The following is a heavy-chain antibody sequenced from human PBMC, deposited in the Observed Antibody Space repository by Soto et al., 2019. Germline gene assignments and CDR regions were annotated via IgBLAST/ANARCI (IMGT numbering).Heavy chain of an antibody. Sequence: PGGSLRLSCAASGFTFSSYATSWVRQAPGKGLEWVSAISGSGGSTYYADSVKGRFTISRDNSKNTLYLQMNSLRAEDTAVYYCAKKRGYYDSSGFNWFDPWGQGTLVTVSS. V-gene: IGHV3-23*01. CDR3: AKKRGYYDSSGFNWFDP. D-gene: IGHD3-22*01. CDR1: GFTFSSYA. CDR2: ISGSGGST. J-gene: IGHJ5*02.